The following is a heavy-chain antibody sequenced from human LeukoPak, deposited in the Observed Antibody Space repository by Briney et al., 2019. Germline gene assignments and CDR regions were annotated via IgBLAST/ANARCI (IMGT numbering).Heavy chain of an antibody. V-gene: IGHV3-21*04. CDR1: GFTLISYS. CDR2: ISRSSSLI. J-gene: IGHJ6*03. D-gene: IGHD3-9*01. Sequence: PGGSLRLSCAASGFTLISYSMNWVRQAPGKGLEWVSSISRSSSLIYYADSVKGRFTISRDNSKNTLYLQMNSLRAEDTAVYYCAKYNYDILTGSYYYYYYMDVWGKGTTVTVSS. CDR3: AKYNYDILTGSYYYYYYMDV.